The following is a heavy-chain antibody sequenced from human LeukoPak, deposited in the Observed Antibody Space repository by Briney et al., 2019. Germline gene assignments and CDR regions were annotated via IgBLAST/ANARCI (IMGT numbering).Heavy chain of an antibody. J-gene: IGHJ5*02. CDR2: MIPILGIA. D-gene: IGHD5-18*01. CDR3: ATAVDTAMVKGNWFDP. Sequence: GASVKVSCKASGGTFSSYAISWMRQAPGQGLEWMGRMIPILGIANYAQKFQGRFTITADKSTSTGYMELSSLRSEDTAVYYCATAVDTAMVKGNWFDPWGQGTLVTVSS. V-gene: IGHV1-69*04. CDR1: GGTFSSYA.